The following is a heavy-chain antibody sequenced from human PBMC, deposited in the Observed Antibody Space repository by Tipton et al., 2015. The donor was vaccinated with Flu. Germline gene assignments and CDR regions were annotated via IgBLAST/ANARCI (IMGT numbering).Heavy chain of an antibody. CDR3: ARGGYDSSEEYSSYFTH. V-gene: IGHV1-46*01. CDR2: IDPSGGST. D-gene: IGHD3-22*01. J-gene: IGHJ4*02. CDR1: GYTFTKYF. Sequence: QVQLVQSGAEVKKPGASVKVSCKTSGYTFTKYFMHWVRQAPGQGLEWMAIIDPSGGSTLYAQSFQGRLSVTRDTATDTVYMTLGSLRSDDPAVYYCARGGYDSSEEYSSYFTHWGQGTLVTVSS.